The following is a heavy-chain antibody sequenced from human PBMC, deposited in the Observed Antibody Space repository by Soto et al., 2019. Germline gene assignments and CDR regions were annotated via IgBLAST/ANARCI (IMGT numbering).Heavy chain of an antibody. CDR2: MFYKGNT. Sequence: SETLSLTCTVSGGSISGYYWSWIRQPPGKGLEWIGYMFYKGNTIFSPSLKWRVTMSIDTAKNQLSLKLTSVTAADTAVYYCARAYDRTVSPARYFDFWGQGTLVTVSS. CDR1: GGSISGYY. D-gene: IGHD3-22*01. J-gene: IGHJ4*02. V-gene: IGHV4-59*08. CDR3: ARAYDRTVSPARYFDF.